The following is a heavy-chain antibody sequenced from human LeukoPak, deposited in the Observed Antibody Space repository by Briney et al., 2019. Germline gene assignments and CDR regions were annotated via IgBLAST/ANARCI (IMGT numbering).Heavy chain of an antibody. D-gene: IGHD2-2*01. V-gene: IGHV5-51*01. CDR1: GYSFTNYW. CDR2: TYPGDSDT. J-gene: IGHJ1*01. Sequence: GESLKISCWGSGYSFTNYWIGWVRQMPGKGLEWMGITYPGDSDTRYSPSFQGQVTISADKSISTVYLQWSSLKASDTAMYYCATGGGYCSSTSCFAEYFHHWGQGTLVTVSS. CDR3: ATGGGYCSSTSCFAEYFHH.